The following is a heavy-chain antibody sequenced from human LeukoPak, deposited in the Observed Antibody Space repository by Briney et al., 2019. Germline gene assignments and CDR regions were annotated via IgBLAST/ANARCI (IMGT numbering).Heavy chain of an antibody. Sequence: SETLSLTCAVYGESFNGYYWSWIRQSPQKGLEWIGHINHVGITNYNPSLKSRLTILVDTSKNQFTLKLKSVTAADTAVYYCARGGGRRITMVRGVTHNWFDPWGQGTLVTVSS. CDR3: ARGGGRRITMVRGVTHNWFDP. V-gene: IGHV4-34*01. D-gene: IGHD3-10*01. CDR2: INHVGIT. J-gene: IGHJ5*02. CDR1: GESFNGYY.